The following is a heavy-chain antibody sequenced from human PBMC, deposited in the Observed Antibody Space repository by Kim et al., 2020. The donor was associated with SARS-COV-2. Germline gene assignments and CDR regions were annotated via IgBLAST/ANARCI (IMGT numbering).Heavy chain of an antibody. V-gene: IGHV4-30-4*01. D-gene: IGHD3-16*02. CDR1: GGSISSGDYY. CDR2: IYYSGST. J-gene: IGHJ5*02. Sequence: SETLSLTCTVSGGSISSGDYYWSWIRQPPGKGLEWIGYIYYSGSTYYNPSLKSRVTISVDTSKNQFSLKLSSVTAADTAVYYCARSYYDYIWGSYRQPRNNWFDPWGQGTLVTVSS. CDR3: ARSYYDYIWGSYRQPRNNWFDP.